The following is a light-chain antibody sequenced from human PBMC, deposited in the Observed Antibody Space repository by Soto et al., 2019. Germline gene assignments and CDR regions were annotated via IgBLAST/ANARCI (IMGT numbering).Light chain of an antibody. CDR3: QQYDHLPRT. V-gene: IGKV1-33*01. J-gene: IGKJ1*01. CDR1: QEISNY. CDR2: DAS. Sequence: DIQMIQSPSSLSASVGDRVTITCQASQEISNYLNWYQQKPGKAPKLLIYDASNLERGVSSRFSGRGSGTDFTFTISSLQPEDFATYYCQQYDHLPRTFGRGTKVEIK.